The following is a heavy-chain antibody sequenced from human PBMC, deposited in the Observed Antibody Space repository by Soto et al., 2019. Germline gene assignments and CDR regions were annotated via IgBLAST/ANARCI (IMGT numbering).Heavy chain of an antibody. D-gene: IGHD2-15*01. Sequence: QITLKESGPTLVKPTQTLTLTCTFSGFSLSTSGVGVGWIRQPPGKALEWLTFIYWDDDKRNSPFLKSRLTITKDTSKNQVVLTMTNIDPVDTATYYCAHLVVAGITYYFGSWGQGTLVTVSS. CDR3: AHLVVAGITYYFGS. CDR1: GFSLSTSGVG. J-gene: IGHJ4*02. CDR2: IYWDDDK. V-gene: IGHV2-5*02.